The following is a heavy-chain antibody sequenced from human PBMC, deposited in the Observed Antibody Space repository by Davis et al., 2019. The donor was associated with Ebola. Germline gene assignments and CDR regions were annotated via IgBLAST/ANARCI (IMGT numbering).Heavy chain of an antibody. CDR3: ARADTVVTPLAFDI. D-gene: IGHD4-23*01. J-gene: IGHJ3*02. V-gene: IGHV4-34*01. CDR1: GGSSSGYY. Sequence: MPSETLSLTCAVYGGSSSGYYWSWIRQPPGKGLEWIGEINHSGSTNYNPSLKSRVTISVDTSKNQFSLKLSSVTAADTAVYYCARADTVVTPLAFDIWGQGTMVTVSS. CDR2: INHSGST.